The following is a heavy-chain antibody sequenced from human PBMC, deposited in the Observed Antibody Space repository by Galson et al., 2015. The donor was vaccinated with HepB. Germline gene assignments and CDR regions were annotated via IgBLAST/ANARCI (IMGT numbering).Heavy chain of an antibody. J-gene: IGHJ4*02. CDR1: GFTFDDYA. D-gene: IGHD6-25*01. CDR3: AKDATSIATDYFDY. Sequence: SLRLSCAASGFTFDDYAMHWVRQAPGKGLEWVSRISWNGGSIGYADSVKGRFTISRDNAKNSLYLHMNSLRTEDTALYYCAKDATSIATDYFDYWGQGTLVTVSS. CDR2: ISWNGGSI. V-gene: IGHV3-9*01.